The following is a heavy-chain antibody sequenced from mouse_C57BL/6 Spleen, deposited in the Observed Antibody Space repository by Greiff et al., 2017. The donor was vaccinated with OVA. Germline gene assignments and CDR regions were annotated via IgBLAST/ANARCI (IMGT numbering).Heavy chain of an antibody. D-gene: IGHD2-3*01. CDR2: ISSGGDYI. Sequence: EVHLVESGEGLVKPGGSLKLSCAASGFTFSSYAMSWVRQTPEKRLEWVAYISSGGDYIYYADTVKGRFTISRDNARNTLYLQMSSLKSEDTAMYYCTRIAMIRGYFDVWGTGTTVTVSS. CDR1: GFTFSSYA. J-gene: IGHJ1*03. CDR3: TRIAMIRGYFDV. V-gene: IGHV5-9-1*02.